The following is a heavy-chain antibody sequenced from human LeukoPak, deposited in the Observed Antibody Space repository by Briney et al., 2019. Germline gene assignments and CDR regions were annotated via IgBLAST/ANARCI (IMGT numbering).Heavy chain of an antibody. V-gene: IGHV4-59*01. CDR1: GGSISGYY. CDR3: AREGCSGGSCYSDY. D-gene: IGHD2-15*01. Sequence: ASESLSLTCTVSGGSISGYYWCWIRQSPGKGLEWIGYVSSTGGTNYTPSLKSRVTISIDTSKSQFSLMLTSVTAADTAVYYCAREGCSGGSCYSDYWGQGTLVTVSS. J-gene: IGHJ4*02. CDR2: VSSTGGT.